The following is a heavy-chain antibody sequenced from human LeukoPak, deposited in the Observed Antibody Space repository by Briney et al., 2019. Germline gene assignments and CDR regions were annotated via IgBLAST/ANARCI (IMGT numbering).Heavy chain of an antibody. Sequence: PGGSLRLSCAVSGFTFNTSPMAWVRQAPGKGLEWVAVISYDGSNKYYADSVKGRFTISRDNSKNTLYLQMNSLRAEDTAVYYCARDVLSWIQLPFDYWGQGTLVTVSS. CDR3: ARDVLSWIQLPFDY. J-gene: IGHJ4*02. V-gene: IGHV3-30-3*01. CDR1: GFTFNTSP. CDR2: ISYDGSNK. D-gene: IGHD5-18*01.